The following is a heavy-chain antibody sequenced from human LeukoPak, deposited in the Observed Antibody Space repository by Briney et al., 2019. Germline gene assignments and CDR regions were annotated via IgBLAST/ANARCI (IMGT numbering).Heavy chain of an antibody. CDR1: GFTFSSYN. D-gene: IGHD5-24*01. CDR3: VKDRKSRDLDSLDI. CDR2: IRSSGTNM. J-gene: IGHJ3*02. Sequence: PGRSLRLSCAASGFTFSSYNMNWVRQAPGKGLEWVSSIRSSGTNMYYVDSLRGRFTISRDNSKNSLYLQMNSLRTEDTAVYYCVKDRKSRDLDSLDIWGQGTMVTVSS. V-gene: IGHV3-21*04.